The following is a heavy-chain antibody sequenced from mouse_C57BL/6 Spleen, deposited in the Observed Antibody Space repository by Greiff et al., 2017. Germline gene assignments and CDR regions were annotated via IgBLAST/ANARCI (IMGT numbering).Heavy chain of an antibody. CDR2: INPSTGGT. J-gene: IGHJ2*01. CDR1: GYSFTGYY. CDR3: ARYGSSYYFDY. D-gene: IGHD1-1*01. Sequence: EVKLQQSGPELVKPGASVKISCKASGYSFTGYYMNWVKQSPEKSLEWIGEINPSTGGTTYNQKFKAKATLTVDKSSSTAYMHLKGLTSEDSAVYYCARYGSSYYFDYWGQGTTLTVSS. V-gene: IGHV1-42*01.